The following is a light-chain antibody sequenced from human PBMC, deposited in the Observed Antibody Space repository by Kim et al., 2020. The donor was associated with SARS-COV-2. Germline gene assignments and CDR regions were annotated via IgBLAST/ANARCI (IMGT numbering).Light chain of an antibody. V-gene: IGLV3-21*04. Sequence: APGKTARITCGGNNIGGKSVHWYQQKPGQAPVLVIYYDSDRPSGIPERFSGSNSGNTATLTISRVEAGDEADYYCQVWDSYSDHVVFGGGTQLTVL. CDR3: QVWDSYSDHVV. CDR2: YDS. J-gene: IGLJ2*01. CDR1: NIGGKS.